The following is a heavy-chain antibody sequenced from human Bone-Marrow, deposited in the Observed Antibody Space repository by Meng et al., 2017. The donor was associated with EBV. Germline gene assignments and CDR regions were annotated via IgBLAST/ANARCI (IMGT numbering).Heavy chain of an antibody. CDR3: ARESGRGYSSDS. J-gene: IGHJ4*02. D-gene: IGHD5-18*01. CDR1: EGTIRISA. V-gene: IGHV1-69*01. Sequence: VPVGSRGEKMTSRGSSMKVSCTAAEGTIRISAISGRRTPPGKVLGWMGGIHPILSAQNDAKRYQDRVTITAAESTSIGYMELSILRSDDTAVYYCARESGRGYSSDSWGQGTLLTVSS. CDR2: IHPILSAQ.